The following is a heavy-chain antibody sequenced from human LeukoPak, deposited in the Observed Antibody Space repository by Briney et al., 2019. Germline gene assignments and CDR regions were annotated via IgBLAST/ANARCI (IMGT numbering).Heavy chain of an antibody. CDR1: GYTFTGYY. CDR2: INPNSGGT. CDR3: ARDSTVTTLPFDP. D-gene: IGHD4-17*01. J-gene: IGHJ5*02. V-gene: IGHV1-2*02. Sequence: ASVEVSCKASGYTFTGYYMHWVRQAPGQGLEWMGWINPNSGGTNYAQKFQGRVTMTRDTSISTAYMELSRLRSDDAAVYYCARDSTVTTLPFDPWGQGTLVTVSS.